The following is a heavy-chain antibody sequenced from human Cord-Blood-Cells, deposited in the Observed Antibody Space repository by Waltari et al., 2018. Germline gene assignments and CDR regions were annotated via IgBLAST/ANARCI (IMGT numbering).Heavy chain of an antibody. CDR1: GFTFSSYG. V-gene: IGHV3-33*01. Sequence: QVQLVESGGGVVQPGRSLRLSCAASGFTFSSYGMHWVRQAPGKGLEWVACIWYDGSNKYYADALKGRFTISRDNSKNTLYLQMNSLRAEDTAVYYCARERVAGGDYWGQGTLVTVSS. D-gene: IGHD6-19*01. CDR3: ARERVAGGDY. J-gene: IGHJ4*02. CDR2: IWYDGSNK.